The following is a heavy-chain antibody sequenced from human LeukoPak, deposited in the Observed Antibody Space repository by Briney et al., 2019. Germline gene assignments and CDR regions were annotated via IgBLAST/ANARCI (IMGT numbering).Heavy chain of an antibody. CDR1: GGSISSSSYY. CDR3: ARSSGYSSSGGLNWFDT. CDR2: IYYSGST. J-gene: IGHJ5*02. D-gene: IGHD6-13*01. V-gene: IGHV4-39*01. Sequence: SETLSLTCTVSGGSISSSSYYWGWIRQPPGKGLEWIGSIYYSGSTYYNPSLKSRVTISVDTSKNQFSLKLSSVTAADTAVYYCARSSGYSSSGGLNWFDTWGQGTLVPVSS.